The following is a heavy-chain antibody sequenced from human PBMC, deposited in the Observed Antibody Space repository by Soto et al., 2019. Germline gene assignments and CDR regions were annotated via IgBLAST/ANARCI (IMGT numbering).Heavy chain of an antibody. J-gene: IGHJ4*01. CDR1: LFTFSDHH. CDR3: ARLMGTSFDL. CDR2: ARNKVHVYTT. V-gene: IGHV3-72*01. D-gene: IGHD2-8*01. Sequence: GSLRLSCAASLFTFSDHHVDGVRQAPGKGLEWVGRARNKVHVYTTAYAASVRGRFTISRDDSKNSLSLQMNSLKTEDTAVYFCARLMGTSFDLWGQGTLVTVSS.